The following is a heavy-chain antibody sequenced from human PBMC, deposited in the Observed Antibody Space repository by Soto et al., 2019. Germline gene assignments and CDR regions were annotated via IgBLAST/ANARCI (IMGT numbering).Heavy chain of an antibody. CDR3: ARDRRLVEYSSSGADY. V-gene: IGHV3-21*01. J-gene: IGHJ4*02. CDR2: ISSSSSYI. CDR1: GFTFSSYS. D-gene: IGHD6-6*01. Sequence: EVQLVESGGGLVKPGGSLRLSCAASGFTFSSYSMNWVRQAPGKGLEWVSSISSSSSYIYYADSVKGRFTISRDNAKNSLYLQMNSLRAEDTAVYYCARDRRLVEYSSSGADYWGQGTLVTVSS.